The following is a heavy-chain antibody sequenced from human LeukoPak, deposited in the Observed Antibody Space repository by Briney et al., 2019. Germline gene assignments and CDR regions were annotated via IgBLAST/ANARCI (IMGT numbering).Heavy chain of an antibody. Sequence: GGSLRLSCTASGFTFSSYAMSWVRQAPGKGLEWVSAISGSGSSTYYADSVKGRFTISRDNSKNTLYLQMNSLRAEDTAVYYCASGSQYYYDSSGYYYGFDYWGQGTLVTVSS. CDR2: ISGSGSST. V-gene: IGHV3-23*01. CDR1: GFTFSSYA. D-gene: IGHD3-22*01. CDR3: ASGSQYYYDSSGYYYGFDY. J-gene: IGHJ4*02.